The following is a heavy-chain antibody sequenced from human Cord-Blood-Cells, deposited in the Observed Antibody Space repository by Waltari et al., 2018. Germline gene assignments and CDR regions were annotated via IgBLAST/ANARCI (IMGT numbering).Heavy chain of an antibody. J-gene: IGHJ3*02. V-gene: IGHV1-8*03. CDR1: GYTFTRYD. CDR3: ARGPPAYCGGDCYSDAFDI. CDR2: MNPNSGNT. Sequence: QVQLVQSGAEVKKPGASAKVSCKASGYTFTRYDINCVPQATGQGLEWMGWMNPNSGNTGYAQKFQGRVTITRNTSISTAYMELSSLRSEDTAVYYCARGPPAYCGGDCYSDAFDIWGQGTMVTVSS. D-gene: IGHD2-21*01.